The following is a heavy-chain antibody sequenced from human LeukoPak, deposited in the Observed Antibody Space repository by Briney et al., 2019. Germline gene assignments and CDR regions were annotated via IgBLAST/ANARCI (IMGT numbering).Heavy chain of an antibody. Sequence: SETLSLTCTVSGGSISSVDYYWSWIRQPPGKGLEWIGYIYYSGSTYNNPSLKSRVTISVDTSKNQFSLKLSSVTAADTAVYYCARRGGSGSSNWFDPWGQGTLVTVSS. CDR1: GGSISSVDYY. J-gene: IGHJ5*02. V-gene: IGHV4-30-4*01. CDR3: ARRGGSGSSNWFDP. D-gene: IGHD3-10*01. CDR2: IYYSGST.